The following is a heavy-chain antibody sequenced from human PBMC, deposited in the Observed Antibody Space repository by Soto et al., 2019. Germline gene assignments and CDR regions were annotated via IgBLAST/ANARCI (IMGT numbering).Heavy chain of an antibody. CDR3: ASSPVMAFYSMDAFDI. CDR1: GFTFSSYA. CDR2: ISGRGGST. D-gene: IGHD2-15*01. J-gene: IGHJ3*02. V-gene: IGHV3-23*01. Sequence: EVQLLESGGGLVQPGGSLRLSCAASGFTFSSYAMSWVRQAPGKGLEWVSAISGRGGSTYYADSVKGRFTISRDNSKNTLYLQMNSLRAEDTAVYYCASSPVMAFYSMDAFDIWGQGTMVTVSS.